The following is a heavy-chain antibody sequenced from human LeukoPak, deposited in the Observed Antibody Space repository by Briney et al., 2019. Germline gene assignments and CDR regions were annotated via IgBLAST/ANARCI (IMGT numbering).Heavy chain of an antibody. CDR3: ARDSNTYYTFYYGMDV. CDR2: ISSSSYI. CDR1: GFTFSSYS. Sequence: GGSLRLSCAASGFTFSSYSMNWVRQAPGKGLEWVSSISSSSYIYYADSVKGRFTISRDNAKNSLYLQMNSLRAEDTAVYYCARDSNTYYTFYYGMDVWGQGTTVTVSS. D-gene: IGHD1-26*01. J-gene: IGHJ6*02. V-gene: IGHV3-21*01.